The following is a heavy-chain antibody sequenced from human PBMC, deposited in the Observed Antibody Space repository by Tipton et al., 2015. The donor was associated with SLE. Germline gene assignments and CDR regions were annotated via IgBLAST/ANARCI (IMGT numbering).Heavy chain of an antibody. CDR2: IYTSGST. CDR3: ARQSYHGGSDDY. CDR1: GGSISSYY. Sequence: TLSLTCTVSGGSISSYYWSWIRQPPGKGLEWIGYIYTSGSTNYNPSLRSRVTISVDTSKNQFSLKLSSVTAADTAVYYCARQSYHGGSDDYWGQGTLVTVSS. J-gene: IGHJ4*02. D-gene: IGHD3-16*01. V-gene: IGHV4-4*08.